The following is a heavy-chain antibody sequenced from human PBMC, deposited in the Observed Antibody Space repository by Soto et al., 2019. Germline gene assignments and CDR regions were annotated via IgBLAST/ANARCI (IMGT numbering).Heavy chain of an antibody. CDR2: IYHSGST. V-gene: IGHV4-30-2*01. CDR3: ARVLRWYYFDY. J-gene: IGHJ4*02. CDR1: GGSINSGGYS. D-gene: IGHD4-17*01. Sequence: SETLSLTCAVSGGSINSGGYSWSWIRQPPGKGLEWIGYIYHSGSTYYNPSLKSRVTISVDRSKNQFSLKLSSVTAADTAVYYCARVLRWYYFDYWGQGTLVTVSS.